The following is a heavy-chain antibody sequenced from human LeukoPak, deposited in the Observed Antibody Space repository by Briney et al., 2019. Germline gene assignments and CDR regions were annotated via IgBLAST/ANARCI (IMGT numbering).Heavy chain of an antibody. Sequence: GASVKVSCKASGGTFSSYAISWVRQAPGQGLEWMGRIIPIFGIANYAQKFQGRVTITADKSTSTAYMELSSLRSEDTAVYYCARRDGDYYYYGMDVWGQGTTVTVSS. CDR1: GGTFSSYA. D-gene: IGHD4-17*01. CDR2: IIPIFGIA. J-gene: IGHJ6*02. V-gene: IGHV1-69*04. CDR3: ARRDGDYYYYGMDV.